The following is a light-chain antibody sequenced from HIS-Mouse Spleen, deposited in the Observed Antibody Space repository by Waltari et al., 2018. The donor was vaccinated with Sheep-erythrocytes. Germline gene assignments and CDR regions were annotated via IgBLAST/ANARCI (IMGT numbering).Light chain of an antibody. CDR1: QGISSY. J-gene: IGKJ2*01. CDR2: AAS. V-gene: IGKV1-8*01. Sequence: IQLTQSPSSFSASTGDRVTITCRASQGISSYLAWYQQKPGKAPKLLIYAASTLQSGVPSRFSGSGSGTDFTLTISCLQSEDFATYYCQQYYSYPYTFGQGTKLEIK. CDR3: QQYYSYPYT.